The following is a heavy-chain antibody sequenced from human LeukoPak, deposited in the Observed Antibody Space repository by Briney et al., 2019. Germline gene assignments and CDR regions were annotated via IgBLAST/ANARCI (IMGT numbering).Heavy chain of an antibody. D-gene: IGHD4-23*01. CDR3: TGGRGAFDI. J-gene: IGHJ3*02. Sequence: SETLSLTCTVSGDSISSNYWSWIRQPPGKGLEWIGSIYYSGSTYYNPSLKSRITISVDTSKNQFSLKLSSVTAADTAVYYCTGGRGAFDIWGQGTMVTVSS. CDR1: GDSISSNY. CDR2: IYYSGST. V-gene: IGHV4-39*07.